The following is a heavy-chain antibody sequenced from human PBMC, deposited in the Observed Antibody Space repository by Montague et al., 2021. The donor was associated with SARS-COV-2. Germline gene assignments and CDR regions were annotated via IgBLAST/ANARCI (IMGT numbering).Heavy chain of an antibody. CDR3: AKALTLGSESMIYGVDV. CDR1: GFTFDDYT. J-gene: IGHJ6*02. Sequence: SLRLSCAASGFTFDDYTMYWVRQAPGKGLEWVSLISWDGGRTFYADSVKGRFTISRDNSKNSPYLQTNSLRTEDAALYYCAKALTLGSESMIYGVDVWGQGTTVTVSS. CDR2: ISWDGGRT. D-gene: IGHD3-10*01. V-gene: IGHV3-43*01.